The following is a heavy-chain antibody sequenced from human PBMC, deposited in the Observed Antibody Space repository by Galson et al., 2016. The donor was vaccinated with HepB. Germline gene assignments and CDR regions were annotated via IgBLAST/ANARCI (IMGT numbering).Heavy chain of an antibody. CDR1: GFTFSTYW. CDR3: ATTVYGYSDY. CDR2: IKQDGGGK. Sequence: SLRLSCAASGFTFSTYWMTWVRQAPGKGLEWVANIKQDGGGKYYVDSVRGRFTIYRDNAKNSVYLQMHNLRAEDTALYYCATTVYGYSDYWGQGTLVTVSS. J-gene: IGHJ4*02. D-gene: IGHD3-22*01. V-gene: IGHV3-7*03.